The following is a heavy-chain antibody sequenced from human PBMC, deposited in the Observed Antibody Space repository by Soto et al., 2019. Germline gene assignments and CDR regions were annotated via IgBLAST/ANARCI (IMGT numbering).Heavy chain of an antibody. D-gene: IGHD3-3*01. CDR3: AKDYTYDLWSGYYTPYYYYYGMDV. V-gene: IGHV3-30*18. CDR1: GFPFSSYG. CDR2: ISYDGSNK. J-gene: IGHJ6*02. Sequence: PGGSLRLSCTASGFPFSSYGMHWVRQAPGKGLEWVAVISYDGSNKYYADSVKGRFTISRGNSKNTLYLQMNSLRAEDTAVYYCAKDYTYDLWSGYYTPYYYYYGMDVWGQGTTVTVSS.